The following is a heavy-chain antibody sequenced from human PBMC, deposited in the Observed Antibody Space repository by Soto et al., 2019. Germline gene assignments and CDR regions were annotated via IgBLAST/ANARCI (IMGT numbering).Heavy chain of an antibody. Sequence: GGSLRLSCAASGFTFSSYGMHWVRQAPGKGLEWVAVISYDGSNKYYADSVKGRFTISRDNSKNTLYLQMNSLRAEDTAVYYCAKDGFQTMVRGVNFDYWGQGTLVTVSS. CDR1: GFTFSSYG. V-gene: IGHV3-30*18. CDR2: ISYDGSNK. D-gene: IGHD3-10*01. CDR3: AKDGFQTMVRGVNFDY. J-gene: IGHJ4*02.